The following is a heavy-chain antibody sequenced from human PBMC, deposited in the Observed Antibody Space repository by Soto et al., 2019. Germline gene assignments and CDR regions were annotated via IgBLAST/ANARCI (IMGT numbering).Heavy chain of an antibody. Sequence: QEQLVESGGGVVQPGRSLRLSCAASGFAFSNQGMHWVRRAPGKGLEWVALISHDGQNIYYADSVKGRFAVSRHNSKNTLLLQLSSLRLNDTAVYYCAKVGSVKPAAFYPWALGTLVTVS. CDR1: GFAFSNQG. CDR2: ISHDGQNI. CDR3: AKVGSVKPAAFYP. V-gene: IGHV3-30*18. J-gene: IGHJ5*02. D-gene: IGHD6-25*01.